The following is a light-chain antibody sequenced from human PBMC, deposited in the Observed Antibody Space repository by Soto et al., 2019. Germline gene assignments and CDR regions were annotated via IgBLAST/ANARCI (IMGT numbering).Light chain of an antibody. CDR2: SNT. J-gene: IGLJ1*01. Sequence: SVLTQPPSVSGAPGQRVTISCTGSSSNIGPGYDVHWYQQLPGTAPKLLIYSNTNRPSGVSNRFPGSKSGNTASLTISGLQAEDEADYYCSSYTSSRAYVFGIGTKVTVL. CDR3: SSYTSSRAYV. V-gene: IGLV1-40*01. CDR1: SSNIGPGYD.